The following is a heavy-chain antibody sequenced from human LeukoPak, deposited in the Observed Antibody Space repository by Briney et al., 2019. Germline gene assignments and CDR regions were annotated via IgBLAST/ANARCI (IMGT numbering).Heavy chain of an antibody. CDR2: IRYDGSNK. CDR1: GFTFSSYG. CDR3: AKEGFRIHYGMDV. J-gene: IGHJ6*02. D-gene: IGHD3-10*01. Sequence: GGSLRLSCAASGFTFSSYGMHWVRQAPGKGLEWVAFIRYDGSNKYYADSVKGRFTVSRDNSKNTLYLQMNSLRAEDTAVYYCAKEGFRIHYGMDVWGQGTTVTVSS. V-gene: IGHV3-30*02.